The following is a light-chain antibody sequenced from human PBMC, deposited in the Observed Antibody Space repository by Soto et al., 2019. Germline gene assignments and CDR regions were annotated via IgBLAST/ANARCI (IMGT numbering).Light chain of an antibody. CDR2: SNN. Sequence: QSVLTQPPSASGTPGQRVTISCSGSTSNIGSNTVNWYQQLPRTAPKLLIYSNNERPSGVPVRFSGSKSGTSASLATSGLQSEDEADYYCSTWDDSLNGVVFGGWTKLTVL. CDR3: STWDDSLNGVV. J-gene: IGLJ3*02. V-gene: IGLV1-44*01. CDR1: TSNIGSNT.